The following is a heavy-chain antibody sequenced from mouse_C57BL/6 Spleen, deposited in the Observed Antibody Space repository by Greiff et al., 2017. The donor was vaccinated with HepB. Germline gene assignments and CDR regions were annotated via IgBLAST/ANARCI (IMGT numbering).Heavy chain of an antibody. CDR3: ARERAYYGMDY. CDR1: GYSITSGYY. Sequence: ESGPGLVKPSQSLSLTCSVTGYSITSGYYWNWIRQFPGNKLEWMGYISYDGSNNYNPSLKNRISITRDTSKNQFFLKLNSVTTEDTATYYCARERAYYGMDYWGQGTSVTVSS. J-gene: IGHJ4*01. V-gene: IGHV3-6*01. CDR2: ISYDGSN.